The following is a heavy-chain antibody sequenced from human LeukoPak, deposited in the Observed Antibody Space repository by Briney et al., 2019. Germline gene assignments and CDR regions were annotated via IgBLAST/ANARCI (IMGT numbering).Heavy chain of an antibody. D-gene: IGHD3-22*01. CDR3: AKDKSSGYHDAFDI. V-gene: IGHV3-9*01. Sequence: GGSLRLSCAASGFTFDDYAMHCVRQAPGKGLEWVSGISWNSGSIGYADSVKGRFTISRDNAKNSLYLQMNSLRAEDTALYYCAKDKSSGYHDAFDIWGQGTMVTVSS. CDR1: GFTFDDYA. J-gene: IGHJ3*02. CDR2: ISWNSGSI.